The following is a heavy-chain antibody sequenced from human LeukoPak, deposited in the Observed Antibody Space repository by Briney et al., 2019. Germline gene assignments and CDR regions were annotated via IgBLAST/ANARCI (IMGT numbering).Heavy chain of an antibody. Sequence: GGSLRLSCAASGFTFSSYWMNWVRQAPGKGLEWVSAISGSGGSTYYADSVKGRFTISRDNSKNTLYLQMNSLRAEDTAVYYCAKFLPTHIVVANYYFDYWGQGTLVTVSS. J-gene: IGHJ4*02. CDR2: ISGSGGST. CDR3: AKFLPTHIVVANYYFDY. CDR1: GFTFSSYW. D-gene: IGHD2-21*01. V-gene: IGHV3-23*01.